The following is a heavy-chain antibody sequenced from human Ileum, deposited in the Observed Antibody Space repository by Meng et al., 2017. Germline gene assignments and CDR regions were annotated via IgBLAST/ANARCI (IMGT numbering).Heavy chain of an antibody. CDR3: STSRGIGRYSFDH. V-gene: IGHV3-21*06. J-gene: IGHJ4*02. D-gene: IGHD3-16*01. Sequence: GGSLRLSCAASGFIFSSHCLNWVRQAPGKGLEWVSSISYGSTYIYYGDSVKGRFTISRDDARNSLFLQLDNLRDEDTGVYYCSTSRGIGRYSFDHWGQGSRVTGAS. CDR1: GFIFSSHC. CDR2: ISYGSTYI.